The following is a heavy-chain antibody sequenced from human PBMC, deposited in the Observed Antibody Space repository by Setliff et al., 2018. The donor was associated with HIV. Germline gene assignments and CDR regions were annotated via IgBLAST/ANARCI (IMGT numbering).Heavy chain of an antibody. V-gene: IGHV4-4*07. CDR3: ARDRYYDSSGYIPFDI. D-gene: IGHD3-22*01. Sequence: SETLSLTCTVSGGSISSDYWSWIRQPAGKGLEWIGRIYTSGSTNYNPSLKSRVTMSVDTSKNQFSLKLSSVTAADTAVYYCARDRYYDSSGYIPFDIWGQGTMVTVSS. CDR2: IYTSGST. CDR1: GGSISSDY. J-gene: IGHJ3*02.